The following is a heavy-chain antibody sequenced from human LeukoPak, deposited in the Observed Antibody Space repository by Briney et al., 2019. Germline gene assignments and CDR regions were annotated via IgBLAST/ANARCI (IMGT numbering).Heavy chain of an antibody. CDR2: IIPIFGTA. Sequence: GTSVKVSCKASGFTFTSSAMQWVRQARGQRLEWMGRIIPIFGTANYAQKFQGRVTITTDESTSTAYMELSSLRSEDTAVYYCARDTFFSCSSTSCSDYWGQGTLVTVSS. J-gene: IGHJ4*02. CDR3: ARDTFFSCSSTSCSDY. V-gene: IGHV1-69*05. CDR1: GFTFTSSA. D-gene: IGHD2-2*01.